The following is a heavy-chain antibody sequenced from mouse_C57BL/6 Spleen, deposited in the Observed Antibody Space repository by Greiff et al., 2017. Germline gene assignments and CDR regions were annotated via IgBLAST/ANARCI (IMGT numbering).Heavy chain of an antibody. Sequence: EVQLQQSGPELVKLGASVKISCKASGYTFTDYYMNWVKQSHGKSLEWIGDINPNNGGTSYNQKFKGKATLTVDKSSSTAYMELRSLTSEDSAVYYCARSRITTVVDYWGQGTTLTVSS. CDR3: ARSRITTVVDY. D-gene: IGHD1-1*01. V-gene: IGHV1-26*01. CDR1: GYTFTDYY. J-gene: IGHJ2*01. CDR2: INPNNGGT.